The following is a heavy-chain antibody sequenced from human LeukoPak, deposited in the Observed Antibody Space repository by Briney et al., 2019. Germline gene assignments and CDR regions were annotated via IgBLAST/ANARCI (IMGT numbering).Heavy chain of an antibody. J-gene: IGHJ4*02. CDR2: ISAYNGST. V-gene: IGHV1-18*01. CDR1: GYTFTSYG. D-gene: IGHD2-2*01. CDR3: ARVNIVVVPAALDR. Sequence: ASVKVSCKASGYTFTSYGISWVRQAPGQGREWMGWISAYNGSTNYAQKLQGRVTMTTDTSTSTAYMELRSLRSDDTAVYYCARVNIVVVPAALDRWGQGTLVTVSS.